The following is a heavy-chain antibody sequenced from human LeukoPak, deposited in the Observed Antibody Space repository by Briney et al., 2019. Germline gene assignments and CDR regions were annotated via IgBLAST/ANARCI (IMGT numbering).Heavy chain of an antibody. J-gene: IGHJ4*02. D-gene: IGHD3-16*01. CDR2: IIPIFGTA. CDR3: ARVRYRLAETYIDY. CDR1: GGTFSSYA. Sequence: SVKVSCKTSGGTFSSYAITWVRQTPGQGLEWMGGIIPIFGTANYAQKFQDRVTITADKSTSTAYMELSSLRSEDTAVYYCARVRYRLAETYIDYWGQGTPVTVSS. V-gene: IGHV1-69*06.